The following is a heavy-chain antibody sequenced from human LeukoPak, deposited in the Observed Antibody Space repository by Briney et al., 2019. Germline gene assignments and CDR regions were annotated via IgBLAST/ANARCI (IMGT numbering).Heavy chain of an antibody. Sequence: GGSLRLSCAASGFTFSTYGIHWARQAPGKGLEWVAFIRYDGSKTHYADSVKGRFTISRDNAKNSLYPQMNSLRAEDTAVYYCARVVTGVSLDYFDYWGQGTLVTVSS. CDR1: GFTFSTYG. J-gene: IGHJ4*02. CDR2: IRYDGSKT. CDR3: ARVVTGVSLDYFDY. D-gene: IGHD2-21*02. V-gene: IGHV3-30*02.